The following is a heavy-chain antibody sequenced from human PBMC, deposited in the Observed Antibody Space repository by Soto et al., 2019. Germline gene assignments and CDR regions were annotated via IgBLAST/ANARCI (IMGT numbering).Heavy chain of an antibody. CDR3: ASFGLASTTWFHP. V-gene: IGHV4-30-4*01. Sequence: QVQLQESGPGLAETLSLTCTVSGVSITSGDYYWNWIRQPPGKGLEWIGNIDYSGNTYYNPSLKMRLXXPXDXXKHQFPLTLGPVPAADTAVYYSASFGLASTTWFHPWGQGTLVTVSS. J-gene: IGHJ5*02. D-gene: IGHD3-9*01. CDR2: IDYSGNT. CDR1: GVSITSGDYY.